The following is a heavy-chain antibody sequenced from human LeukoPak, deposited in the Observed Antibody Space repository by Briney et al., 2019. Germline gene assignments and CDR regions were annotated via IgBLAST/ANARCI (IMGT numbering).Heavy chain of an antibody. CDR1: GGTISSHY. J-gene: IGHJ6*03. CDR2: IYYSGSN. Sequence: SETLSLTCTVSGGTISSHYWHWIRQPPGKGLEWIGYIYYSGSNNYNPSLKSRVTISVDTSKNKFSLKLRSVPAADTAVYYCARTSTYYDFWSRYYTGYYYYYYYMDVWGKGTTVTVSS. CDR3: ARTSTYYDFWSRYYTGYYYYYYYMDV. V-gene: IGHV4-59*11. D-gene: IGHD3-3*01.